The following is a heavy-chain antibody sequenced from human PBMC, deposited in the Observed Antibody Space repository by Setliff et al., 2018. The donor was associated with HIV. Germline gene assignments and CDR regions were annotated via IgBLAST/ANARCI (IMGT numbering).Heavy chain of an antibody. J-gene: IGHJ5*02. CDR2: IYNGEAS. CDR3: AREAPPEPTRYYNFWSGYPDWFDP. CDR1: GDSIISGSYY. D-gene: IGHD3-3*01. V-gene: IGHV4-39*07. Sequence: PSETLSLTCIVTGDSIISGSYYWAWIRQPPGKGLEWIGTIYNGEASHYNPSLKSRVIIFLDPSKNQFSLELTSVTAANTAVYYCAREAPPEPTRYYNFWSGYPDWFDPWGPGTLVTVSS.